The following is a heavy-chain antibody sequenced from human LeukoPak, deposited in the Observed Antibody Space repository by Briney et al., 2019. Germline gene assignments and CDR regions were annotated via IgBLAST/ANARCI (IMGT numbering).Heavy chain of an antibody. CDR3: ARGPGDFDASDI. CDR1: GFTFTSYW. Sequence: GGSLRLSCEGSGFTFTSYWMSWVRQAPGKGPEWVAHIKENGNEQYYADSVEGRFTISRDNVKQSLGLQMNSLRVEDTAVYYCARGPGDFDASDIWGQGTMVTVSS. D-gene: IGHD1-14*01. CDR2: IKENGNEQ. V-gene: IGHV3-7*01. J-gene: IGHJ3*02.